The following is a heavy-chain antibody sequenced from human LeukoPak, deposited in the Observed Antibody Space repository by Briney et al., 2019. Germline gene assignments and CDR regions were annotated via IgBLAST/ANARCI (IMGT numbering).Heavy chain of an antibody. Sequence: PGVSLRLSCAASGFTFSSYAMSWVRQAPGKGLEWVSSISGSGGNTYYADSVKGRFTISRDNSKNTLYLQMNSLRADDTAVYYCAKSFSGTFFDYWGQGTLVTVSS. CDR2: ISGSGGNT. V-gene: IGHV3-23*01. CDR3: AKSFSGTFFDY. J-gene: IGHJ4*02. D-gene: IGHD3-10*01. CDR1: GFTFSSYA.